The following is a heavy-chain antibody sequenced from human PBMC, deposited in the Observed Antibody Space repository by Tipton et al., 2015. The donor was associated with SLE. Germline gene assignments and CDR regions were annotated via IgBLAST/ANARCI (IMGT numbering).Heavy chain of an antibody. Sequence: TLSLTCTVSGDSFSSGSSSWNWVRQPAGKGLEWIGLIYNSGITNYNPSLQSRVTLSVDMSKNQFSLRLSSVTAADTGVYYCAKDYNHDNADYNWGQGTLVTVSS. CDR1: GDSFSSGSSS. D-gene: IGHD4-17*01. CDR2: IYNSGIT. J-gene: IGHJ4*02. V-gene: IGHV4-61*02. CDR3: AKDYNHDNADYN.